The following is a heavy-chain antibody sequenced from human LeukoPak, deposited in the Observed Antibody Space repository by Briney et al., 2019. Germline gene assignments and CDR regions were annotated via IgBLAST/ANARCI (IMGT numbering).Heavy chain of an antibody. CDR2: MNPSGST. V-gene: IGHV4-34*01. D-gene: IGHD3-22*01. J-gene: IGHJ6*03. Sequence: PSETLSLTCAVYGGSFSGYYWTWIRHTPEKGLELIGEMNPSGSTNYNPSLKSRVTISVDTSKNQFSLTLSSVTAADTAVYYCARGRQDVTMIVVIMTAVSYYLDVWGKGTTVTVS. CDR3: ARGRQDVTMIVVIMTAVSYYLDV. CDR1: GGSFSGYY.